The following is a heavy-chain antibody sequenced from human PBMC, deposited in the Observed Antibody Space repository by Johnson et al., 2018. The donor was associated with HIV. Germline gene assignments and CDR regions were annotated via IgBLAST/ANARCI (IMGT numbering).Heavy chain of an antibody. CDR1: GFTFSSYG. V-gene: IGHV3-48*04. CDR2: ISSSGTTV. D-gene: IGHD3-22*01. J-gene: IGHJ3*02. CDR3: ARDRGYWDAFDI. Sequence: VQLVESGGGVVQPGRSLRLSCVASGFTFSSYGMNWVRQAPGKGLEWVSYISSSGTTVYHTDSVKGRFSISRDNAKHSLYLQMNSLRAEDTAVYYCARDRGYWDAFDIWGQGTMVTVSS.